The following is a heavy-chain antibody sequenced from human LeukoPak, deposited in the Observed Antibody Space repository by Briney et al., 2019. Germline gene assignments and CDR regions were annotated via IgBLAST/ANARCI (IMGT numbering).Heavy chain of an antibody. D-gene: IGHD1-1*01. V-gene: IGHV3-23*01. J-gene: IGHJ4*02. CDR3: AKGNRSGSEN. CDR2: ISGRGDYT. CDR1: GFTFSTYA. Sequence: GGSLRLSCAASGFTFSTYAMSWVRQAPGKGLEWVSIISGRGDYTNYADSVKGRFTISRDNSKNTFYVQMNSLRAEDTAVYYCAKGNRSGSENWGQGTLVTVSS.